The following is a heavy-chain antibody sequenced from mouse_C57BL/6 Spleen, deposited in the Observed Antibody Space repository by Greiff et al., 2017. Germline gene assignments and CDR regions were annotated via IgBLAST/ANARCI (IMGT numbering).Heavy chain of an antibody. CDR1: GYAFSSSW. CDR3: ARSSNYGDY. D-gene: IGHD2-5*01. J-gene: IGHJ2*01. CDR2: IYPGDGDT. Sequence: VNVVESGPELVKPGASVKISCKASGYAFSSSWMNWVKQRPGKGLEWIGRIYPGDGDTNYNGKFKGKATLTADKSSSTAYMQLSSLTSEDSAVYFCARSSNYGDYWGQGTTLTVSS. V-gene: IGHV1-82*01.